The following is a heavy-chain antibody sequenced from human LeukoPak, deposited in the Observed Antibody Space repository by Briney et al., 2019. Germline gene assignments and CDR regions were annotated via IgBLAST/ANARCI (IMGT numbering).Heavy chain of an antibody. CDR2: ISGSGDNT. D-gene: IGHD6-19*01. J-gene: IGHJ4*02. CDR3: AKRSGSTTGWFFDF. V-gene: IGHV3-23*01. Sequence: PGGSLRLSCAATGFSFSSCAMSWVRQAPGKGLEWVSSISGSGDNTYYAESVKGRFTISRDNSKNTLFLQMNSLRAEDTAVFYCAKRSGSTTGWFFDFWGQGTLVTVSS. CDR1: GFSFSSCA.